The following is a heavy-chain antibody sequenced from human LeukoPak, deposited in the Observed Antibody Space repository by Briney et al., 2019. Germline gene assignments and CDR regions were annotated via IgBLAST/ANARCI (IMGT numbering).Heavy chain of an antibody. Sequence: GGSLRLSCAASGFTVSSNYMSWVRQAPGKGLEWVSVIYSGGSTYYADSVKGRFTISRDNSKNTLYLQMNSLRAEDTAVYYCATHDILTGSPYFDYWGQGTLVTVSS. CDR1: GFTVSSNY. V-gene: IGHV3-53*01. D-gene: IGHD3-9*01. CDR2: IYSGGST. J-gene: IGHJ4*02. CDR3: ATHDILTGSPYFDY.